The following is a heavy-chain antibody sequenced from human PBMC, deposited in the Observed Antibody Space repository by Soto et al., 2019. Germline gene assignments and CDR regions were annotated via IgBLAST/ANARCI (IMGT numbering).Heavy chain of an antibody. Sequence: TLTLTCTVSGGSISSAAYYWSWIRQHPGKGLEWIGYISHSGSTYYNPSLKSRVIISVDTSKNQFSLSLTSVTAADTAVYYCAREYTYGSNFFDCWGQGALVTVSS. J-gene: IGHJ4*02. CDR3: AREYTYGSNFFDC. CDR2: ISHSGST. D-gene: IGHD2-2*02. V-gene: IGHV4-31*03. CDR1: GGSISSAAYY.